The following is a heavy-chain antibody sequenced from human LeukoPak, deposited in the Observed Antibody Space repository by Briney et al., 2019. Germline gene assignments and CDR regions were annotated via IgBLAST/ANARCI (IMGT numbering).Heavy chain of an antibody. CDR1: GFTFSSYS. CDR2: ISSGSSTI. J-gene: IGHJ4*02. Sequence: PGGSLRLSCAASGFTFSSYSMNWVRQAPGKGLEWVSYISSGSSTIYYADSVKGRFTISRGNAKSSLYLQMNSLRDEDTAVYYCANTYYDYVWGSNWGQGTLVTVSS. CDR3: ANTYYDYVWGSN. D-gene: IGHD3-16*01. V-gene: IGHV3-48*02.